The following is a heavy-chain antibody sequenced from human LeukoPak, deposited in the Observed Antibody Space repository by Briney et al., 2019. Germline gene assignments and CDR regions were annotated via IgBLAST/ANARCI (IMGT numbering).Heavy chain of an antibody. Sequence: GGSLRLSCAASGFTFSSYAIHWVRQAPGKGLEWVSVISYDGNYKYYADSVKGRFTISRDNSKNTLYLQMNSLRAEDTAVYYCAKDRTMIVVVIIDYWGQGTLVTVSS. J-gene: IGHJ4*02. CDR1: GFTFSSYA. CDR3: AKDRTMIVVVIIDY. CDR2: ISYDGNYK. D-gene: IGHD3-22*01. V-gene: IGHV3-30-3*01.